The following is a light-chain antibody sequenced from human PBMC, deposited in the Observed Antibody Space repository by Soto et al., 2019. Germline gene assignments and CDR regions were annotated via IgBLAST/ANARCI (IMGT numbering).Light chain of an antibody. Sequence: SYELIQPPGVSVAPGQTARITCGGQNGGSKSVHWYQHQPGQAPLLVLYDDNDRPSGIPERMSCSRSVNTATLTISRVEAGDEADYYCQVWDNSGAPLYVFGTGTKVTVL. J-gene: IGLJ1*01. V-gene: IGLV3-21*02. CDR2: DDN. CDR1: NGGSKS. CDR3: QVWDNSGAPLYV.